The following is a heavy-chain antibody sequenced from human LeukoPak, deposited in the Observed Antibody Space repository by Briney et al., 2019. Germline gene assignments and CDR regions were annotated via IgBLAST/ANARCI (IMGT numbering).Heavy chain of an antibody. CDR1: GGSVSSGSYY. D-gene: IGHD2/OR15-2a*01. J-gene: IGHJ4*02. CDR2: IYYTGST. Sequence: SETLSLTCTVSGGSVSSGSYYWSWIRQPPGKGLEWIGYIYYTGSTNYNPSLKSRVTISVDTSKNQFSLKLSSVTAADTAVYYCARGGGRHVEYWGQGNLVTVSS. CDR3: ARGGGRHVEY. V-gene: IGHV4-61*01.